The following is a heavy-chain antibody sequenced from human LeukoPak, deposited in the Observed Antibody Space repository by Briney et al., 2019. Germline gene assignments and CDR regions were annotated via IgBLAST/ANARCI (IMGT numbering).Heavy chain of an antibody. D-gene: IGHD3-10*01. CDR2: MNQDGTRK. CDR1: GFTFSSSW. Sequence: GGPLRLSCVASGFTFSSSWMSWVRLGPGRGPEWVANMNQDGTRKYYVDSVKGRFTISRDNAKNSLFLQMNGLRAEDTAVYYCTKDSQGSGTYSIDHWGQGTLVTVSS. CDR3: TKDSQGSGTYSIDH. V-gene: IGHV3-7*01. J-gene: IGHJ4*02.